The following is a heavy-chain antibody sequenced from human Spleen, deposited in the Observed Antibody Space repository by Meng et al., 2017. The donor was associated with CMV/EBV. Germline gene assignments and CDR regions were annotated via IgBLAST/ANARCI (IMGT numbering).Heavy chain of an antibody. Sequence: FNTYAMHWGRQAPGKGLEYVSTISDNGDSTSYADSVKGRFTISRDNSKNTLYLQMGSVRAEDMAIYYCARDRYCTSTNCQSTWFDPWGQGTLVTVSS. CDR2: ISDNGDST. D-gene: IGHD2-2*01. J-gene: IGHJ5*02. V-gene: IGHV3-64*02. CDR1: FNTYA. CDR3: ARDRYCTSTNCQSTWFDP.